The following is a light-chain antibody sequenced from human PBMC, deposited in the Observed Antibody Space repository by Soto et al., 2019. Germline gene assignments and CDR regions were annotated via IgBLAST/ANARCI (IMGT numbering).Light chain of an antibody. CDR1: QSISSY. V-gene: IGKV1-39*01. J-gene: IGKJ2*01. CDR2: AAS. CDR3: QQSYSTPYT. Sequence: DIQITQSPSSLSASVGDRAAITCRASQSISSYLNWYQQKPGKAPKLLIYAASSLQSGVPSRFSGSGSGTDFTLTISSLQPEDFATYYCQQSYSTPYTFGQGTKVDIK.